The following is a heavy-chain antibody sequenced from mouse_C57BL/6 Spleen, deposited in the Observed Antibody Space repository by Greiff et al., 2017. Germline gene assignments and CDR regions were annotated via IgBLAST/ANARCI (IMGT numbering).Heavy chain of an antibody. D-gene: IGHD2-5*01. CDR1: GFTFTDYY. CDR2: IRNKANGYTT. J-gene: IGHJ4*01. Sequence: EVMLVESGGGLVQPGGSLSLSCAASGFTFTDYYMSWVRQPPGKALEWLGFIRNKANGYTTEYSASVKGRFTISRDNSQSILYLQRNALRAEDRATYYCARYSSNYEHAMDVWGKGTSVTVSS. CDR3: ARYSSNYEHAMDV. V-gene: IGHV7-3*01.